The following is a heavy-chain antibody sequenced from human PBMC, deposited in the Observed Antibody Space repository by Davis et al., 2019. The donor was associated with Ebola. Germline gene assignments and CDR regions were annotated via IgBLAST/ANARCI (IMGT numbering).Heavy chain of an antibody. J-gene: IGHJ6*02. D-gene: IGHD3-16*01. Sequence: SETLSLTCTVSGGSISSGDYYWSWIRQPPGKGLEWIGYIYYSGSTYYNPSLKSRVTISVDTSKNQFSLKLRSVTAADTAVYYCAREGGYYGMDVWGQGTTVTVSS. CDR3: AREGGYYGMDV. CDR1: GGSISSGDYY. V-gene: IGHV4-30-4*01. CDR2: IYYSGST.